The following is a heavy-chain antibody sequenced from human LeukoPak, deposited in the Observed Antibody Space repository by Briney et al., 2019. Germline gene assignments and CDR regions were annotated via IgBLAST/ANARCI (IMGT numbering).Heavy chain of an antibody. CDR3: ARLSSGDAFDI. Sequence: GGSLRLSCAASGFTFSSYSMNWVRQAPGKGLEWVSLISSSRSYIYYVDSVKGRFTISRDNAKNSLYLQMNSLRAEDTAVYYCARLSSGDAFDIWGQGTMVTVSS. CDR1: GFTFSSYS. J-gene: IGHJ3*02. CDR2: ISSSRSYI. D-gene: IGHD3-22*01. V-gene: IGHV3-21*01.